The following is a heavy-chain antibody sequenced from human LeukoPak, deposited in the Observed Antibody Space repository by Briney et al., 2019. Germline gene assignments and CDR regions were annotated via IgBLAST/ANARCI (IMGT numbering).Heavy chain of an antibody. CDR1: GYTFTSYA. V-gene: IGHV1-3*01. J-gene: IGHJ5*02. Sequence: ASVKVSCKASGYTFTSYAMHWVRQAPGQRHEWMGWINAGNGNTKYSQKFQGRVTITRDTSASTAYMELSSLRSEDTAVYYCARGVGATIATNWFDPWGQGTLVTVSS. CDR2: INAGNGNT. D-gene: IGHD1-26*01. CDR3: ARGVGATIATNWFDP.